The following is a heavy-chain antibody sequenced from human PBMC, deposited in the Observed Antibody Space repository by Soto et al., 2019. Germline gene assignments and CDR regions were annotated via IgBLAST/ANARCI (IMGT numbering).Heavy chain of an antibody. CDR1: GYRFTTYW. V-gene: IGHV5-51*01. CDR3: ARHSTSAPKDY. D-gene: IGHD3-10*01. J-gene: IGHJ4*01. Sequence: GEPQKISRKGSGYRFTTYWSAWVRQMPGKGLEWVGIIYPGDSDTRYSPSFEGHVTISVDKSISTAFLQWNSLKASDNAIYYCARHSTSAPKDYWGQGTLVTVSS. CDR2: IYPGDSDT.